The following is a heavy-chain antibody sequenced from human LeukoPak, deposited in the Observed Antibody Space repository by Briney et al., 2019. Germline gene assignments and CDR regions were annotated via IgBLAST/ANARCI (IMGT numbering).Heavy chain of an antibody. CDR2: ISDSGGST. D-gene: IGHD3-22*01. J-gene: IGHJ4*02. Sequence: GGFLRLSCAASGFTFSSYVMSWVRQAPGKGLEWVSTISDSGGSTYYAESVKGRFTISRDNSKNTLFLQMSSLRAEDTAVYYCAKDYDMRYFDYWGQGTLVTVSS. CDR1: GFTFSSYV. V-gene: IGHV3-23*01. CDR3: AKDYDMRYFDY.